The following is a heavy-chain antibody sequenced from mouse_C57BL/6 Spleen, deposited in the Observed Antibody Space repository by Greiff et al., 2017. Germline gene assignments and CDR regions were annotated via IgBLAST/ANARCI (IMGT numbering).Heavy chain of an antibody. J-gene: IGHJ2*01. CDR3: AREEVYYDYGTGFDY. Sequence: QVQLQQPGAELVKPGASVKMSCKASGYTFTSYWITWVKQRPGQGLEWIGDIYPGSGSTNYNEKFKSKATLTVDTSSSTAYMQLSSLTSEDSAVYYWAREEVYYDYGTGFDYWGQGTTLTVSS. CDR1: GYTFTSYW. V-gene: IGHV1-55*01. CDR2: IYPGSGST. D-gene: IGHD2-4*01.